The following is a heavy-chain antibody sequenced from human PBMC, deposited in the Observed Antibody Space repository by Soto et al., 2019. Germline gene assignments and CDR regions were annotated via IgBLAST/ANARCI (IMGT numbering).Heavy chain of an antibody. J-gene: IGHJ4*02. D-gene: IGHD1-26*01. Sequence: GGSLRLSCAASGFTFSSYAMSWVRQAPGKGLEWVSAISGSGGSTYYADSVKGRFTISRDNSKNTLYLQMNSLRAEDTAVYYCAKIRVGATRYPRDYWGQGTLVTVSS. V-gene: IGHV3-23*01. CDR1: GFTFSSYA. CDR2: ISGSGGST. CDR3: AKIRVGATRYPRDY.